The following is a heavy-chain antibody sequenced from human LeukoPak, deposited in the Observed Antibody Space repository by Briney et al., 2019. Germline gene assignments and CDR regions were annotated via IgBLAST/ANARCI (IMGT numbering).Heavy chain of an antibody. D-gene: IGHD2-15*01. CDR1: GGTFSSYA. J-gene: IGHJ4*02. V-gene: IGHV1-69*01. CDR2: IIPIFGTA. CDR3: ARGVGYCSGGSCREYYFDS. Sequence: GSSVTVSCKASGGTFSSYAISWVRQAPGQGLEWMGGIIPIFGTANYAQKFQGRVTITADESTSTAYMELSSLRSEDTAVYYCARGVGYCSGGSCREYYFDSWGQGTLVTVSS.